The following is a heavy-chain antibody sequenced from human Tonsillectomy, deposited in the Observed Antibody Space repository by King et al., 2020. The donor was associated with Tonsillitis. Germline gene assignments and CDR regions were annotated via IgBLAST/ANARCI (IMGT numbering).Heavy chain of an antibody. V-gene: IGHV4-59*01. D-gene: IGHD3-9*01. CDR3: ARVGDDMLEEGSGMDV. J-gene: IGHJ6*02. Sequence: LQLQESGPGLVKPSETLSLTCTVSGGSISSYYWSWIRPPPGKGLEWIGYIYYSGSTNYNPSLKSRVTISVDTSKNQFSLKLSSVTAADTAVYYCARVGDDMLEEGSGMDVGGQGTTVTVSS. CDR2: IYYSGST. CDR1: GGSISSYY.